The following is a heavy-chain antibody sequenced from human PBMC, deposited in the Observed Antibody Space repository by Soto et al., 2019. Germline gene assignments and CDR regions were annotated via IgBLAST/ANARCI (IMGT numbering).Heavy chain of an antibody. D-gene: IGHD3-10*01. J-gene: IGHJ4*02. CDR2: INHSGST. CDR3: ARSLWFGELRQIDY. V-gene: IGHV4-34*01. CDR1: GGCFSGYY. Sequence: SETLSLTCAVYGGCFSGYYWSWIRQPPGKGLEWIGEINHSGSTNYNPSLKSRVTISVDTSKNQFSLKLSSVTAADTAVYYCARSLWFGELRQIDYWGQGTLLTVSS.